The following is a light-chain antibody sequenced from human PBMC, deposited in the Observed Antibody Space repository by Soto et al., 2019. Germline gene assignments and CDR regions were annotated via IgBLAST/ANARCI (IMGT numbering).Light chain of an antibody. J-gene: IGKJ5*01. Sequence: EVVFTQSPGTLSLSPGERATLSCRASQSVSSSYLAWYQQKPGQAPRLLIYGASTRATGIPARFSGSGSGTEFTLTISSLQSEDFAVYYCQQYSSWSPITFGQGTRLEIK. V-gene: IGKV3-15*01. CDR1: QSVSSSY. CDR3: QQYSSWSPIT. CDR2: GAS.